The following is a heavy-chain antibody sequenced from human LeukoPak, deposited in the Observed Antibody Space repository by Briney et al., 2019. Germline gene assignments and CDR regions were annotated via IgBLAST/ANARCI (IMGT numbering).Heavy chain of an antibody. J-gene: IGHJ4*02. D-gene: IGHD3-10*01. CDR3: ARFYGSGSYYDY. V-gene: IGHV4-59*12. CDR1: GGSITSYY. CDR2: IYYSGST. Sequence: PSETLSLTCTVSGGSITSYYWSWIRQPPGKGLEWIGSIYYSGSTNYNPSLKSRVTISVDTSKNQFSLKLSSVTAADTAVYYCARFYGSGSYYDYWGQGTLVTVSS.